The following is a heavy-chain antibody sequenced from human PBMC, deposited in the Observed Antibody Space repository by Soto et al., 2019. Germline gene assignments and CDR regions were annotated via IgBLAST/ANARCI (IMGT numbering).Heavy chain of an antibody. CDR1: GGSISRNNYY. Sequence: PSETLSLTCTVSGGSISRNNYYWGWIRQPPGKGLELIGTIYYSGTTYYNPSLKSRVTISVDPSKNQFSLKLTSVTAADTAVYYCARVSQFHWFDPWGQGTLVTVSS. J-gene: IGHJ5*02. CDR3: ARVSQFHWFDP. CDR2: IYYSGTT. V-gene: IGHV4-39*01.